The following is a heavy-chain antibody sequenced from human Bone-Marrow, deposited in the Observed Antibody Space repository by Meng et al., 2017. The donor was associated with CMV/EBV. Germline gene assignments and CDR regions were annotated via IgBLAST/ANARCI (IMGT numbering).Heavy chain of an antibody. Sequence: SETLSLTCTVSGGSISSSSYYWGWIRQPPGKGLEWIGYIYYSGSTNYNPSLKSRVTISVDTSKNQFSLKLSSVTAADTAVYYCAREKRAGYCSSTSCYTRGFDSIDYWGQGTLVTVSS. CDR3: AREKRAGYCSSTSCYTRGFDSIDY. CDR2: IYYSGST. D-gene: IGHD2-2*02. J-gene: IGHJ4*02. CDR1: GGSISSSSYY. V-gene: IGHV4-61*05.